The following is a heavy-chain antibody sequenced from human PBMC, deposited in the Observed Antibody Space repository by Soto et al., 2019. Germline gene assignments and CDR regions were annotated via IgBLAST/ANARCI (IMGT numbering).Heavy chain of an antibody. V-gene: IGHV1-69*01. Sequence: QVHLVQSGAEVKRPGSSVRVSCRASGGTFYTYAFTWVRQAPGQGLEWMGGITPMIGTTKYAQQFHGRVTFSADESASSAYMELSNLRSDDTAVSYCARDVSVMTSVFGFWGQGTLSTVSS. D-gene: IGHD3-10*01. CDR1: GGTFYTYA. CDR2: ITPMIGTT. CDR3: ARDVSVMTSVFGF. J-gene: IGHJ4*02.